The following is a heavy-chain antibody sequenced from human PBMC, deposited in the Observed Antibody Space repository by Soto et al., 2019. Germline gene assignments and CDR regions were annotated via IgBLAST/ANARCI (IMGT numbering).Heavy chain of an antibody. CDR3: ARVVDYYDSSGYYFFWFDP. J-gene: IGHJ5*02. V-gene: IGHV4-59*01. CDR2: IYYSGST. Sequence: TSETLSLTCTVSGGSISSYYWSWIRQPPGKGLEWIGYIYYSGSTNYNPSLKSRVTISVDTSKNQFSLKLSSVTAADTAVYYCARVVDYYDSSGYYFFWFDPWGQGTLVTVSS. D-gene: IGHD3-22*01. CDR1: GGSISSYY.